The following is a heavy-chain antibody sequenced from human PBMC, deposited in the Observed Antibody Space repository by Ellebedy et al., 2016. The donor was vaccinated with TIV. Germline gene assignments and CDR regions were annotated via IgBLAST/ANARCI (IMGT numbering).Heavy chain of an antibody. D-gene: IGHD3-16*02. CDR2: IYYSGST. V-gene: IGHV4-59*01. CDR1: GGSISGYY. J-gene: IGHJ4*02. CDR3: VRSARLSISQGVDY. Sequence: MPSETLSLTCTVSGGSISGYYWSWIRQPPGKGLEWIGYIYYSGSTNYNPSLKSRVTMSVDTSKNQFSLNLRSVTAADTALYYCVRSARLSISQGVDYWGQGTLVTVSS.